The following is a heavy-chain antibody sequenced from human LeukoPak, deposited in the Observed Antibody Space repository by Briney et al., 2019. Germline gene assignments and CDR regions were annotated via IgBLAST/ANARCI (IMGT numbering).Heavy chain of an antibody. CDR3: ARVRQWLVQDYYYYYMDV. Sequence: SETLSLTCTVSGGSISSYFWSWIRQPPGKGLEWVGYIYYSGSTNYNPSLKSRVTISVDTSKNQFSLKLSSVTAADTAVYYCARVRQWLVQDYYYYYMDVWGKGTTVTVSS. D-gene: IGHD6-19*01. J-gene: IGHJ6*03. CDR2: IYYSGST. CDR1: GGSISSYF. V-gene: IGHV4-59*01.